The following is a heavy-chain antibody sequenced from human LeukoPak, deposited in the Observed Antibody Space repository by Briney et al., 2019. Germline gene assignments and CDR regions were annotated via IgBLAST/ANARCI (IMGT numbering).Heavy chain of an antibody. Sequence: PGGSLRLSCAASGFTFSSYWMSWVRQAPGKGLEWVANIKQDGSEKYYVDSVKGRFTISRDNAKNSLYLQMNSLKTEDTAVYYSTRGHQMATTWYYFDYWGQGTLVTVSS. CDR3: TRGHQMATTWYYFDY. CDR2: IKQDGSEK. CDR1: GFTFSSYW. V-gene: IGHV3-7*03. J-gene: IGHJ4*02. D-gene: IGHD5-24*01.